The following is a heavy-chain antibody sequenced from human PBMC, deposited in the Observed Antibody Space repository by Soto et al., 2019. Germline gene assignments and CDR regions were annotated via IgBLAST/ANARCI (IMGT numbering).Heavy chain of an antibody. Sequence: VWTGPEIKKPGAPVKVSCKASGYTFNTYGITWVRQAPGQGLEWMGWINPYNGNTKFAQKLQDRVTMTTATSTSTAYMELASLRSDDTAVYYCARGCIAVTTHLCYWGQGTLVTVSS. J-gene: IGHJ4*02. CDR2: INPYNGNT. D-gene: IGHD4-17*01. V-gene: IGHV1-18*01. CDR1: GYTFNTYG. CDR3: ARGCIAVTTHLCY.